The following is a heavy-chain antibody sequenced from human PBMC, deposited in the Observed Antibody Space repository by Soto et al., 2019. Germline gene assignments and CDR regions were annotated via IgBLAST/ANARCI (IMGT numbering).Heavy chain of an antibody. CDR2: ISWNSNII. Sequence: EVQLVESGGGLVQPGRSLRLSCAASGFTFDDYAMHWVRRVPGKGLEWVSSISWNSNIIGYADSVKGRFTISRDNAKNSLYLQMNSLRPEDTALYYCAKDGAQKDGDGNWLDSWGQGTLVTVSS. CDR1: GFTFDDYA. D-gene: IGHD7-27*01. V-gene: IGHV3-9*01. CDR3: AKDGAQKDGDGNWLDS. J-gene: IGHJ5*01.